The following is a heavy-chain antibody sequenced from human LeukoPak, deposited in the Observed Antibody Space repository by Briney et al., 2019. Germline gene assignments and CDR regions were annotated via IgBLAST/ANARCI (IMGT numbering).Heavy chain of an antibody. D-gene: IGHD6-19*01. Sequence: GTLRFTCAASGFTCTSYWMHWVRQAPGKGLVWVSRINNDGSTTAYADSVKGRFTISRDNAKNTLYLQMNSLRAEDTAVYYCARTYSSFDYWGQGTLVTVSS. J-gene: IGHJ4*02. V-gene: IGHV3-74*01. CDR2: INNDGSTT. CDR1: GFTCTSYW. CDR3: ARTYSSFDY.